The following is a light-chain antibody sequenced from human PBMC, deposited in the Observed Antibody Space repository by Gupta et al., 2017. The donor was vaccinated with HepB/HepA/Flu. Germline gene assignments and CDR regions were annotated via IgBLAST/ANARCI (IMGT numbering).Light chain of an antibody. V-gene: IGKV3-20*01. Sequence: EIELTQSPGTLSLFPGERATLSCRASQSVSSSYLAWYQQKPGQAPRLLIYGASSRATGIPDRFSGSGSGTDFTLTISRLEPEDFAVYYCQQYGSSFTFGPGTKVDIK. CDR2: GAS. CDR1: QSVSSSY. J-gene: IGKJ3*01. CDR3: QQYGSSFT.